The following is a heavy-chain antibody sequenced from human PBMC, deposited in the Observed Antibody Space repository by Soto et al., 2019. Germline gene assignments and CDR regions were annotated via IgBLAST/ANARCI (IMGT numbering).Heavy chain of an antibody. D-gene: IGHD3-10*01. CDR2: IYYSGST. Sequence: SETLSLTCTVSGGSISSSSYYWGWIRQPPGKGLEWIGSIYYSGSTYYNPSLKSRVTISVDTSKNQFSLKLSSVTAADTAVYYCARLNVLLWFGEPPIGYGMDVWGQGTTVTVSS. CDR1: GGSISSSSYY. J-gene: IGHJ6*02. CDR3: ARLNVLLWFGEPPIGYGMDV. V-gene: IGHV4-39*01.